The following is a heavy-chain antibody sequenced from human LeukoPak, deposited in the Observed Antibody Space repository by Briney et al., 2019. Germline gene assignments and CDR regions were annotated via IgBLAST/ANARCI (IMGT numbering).Heavy chain of an antibody. J-gene: IGHJ6*02. CDR1: GSILNDYA. Sequence: GGSLRLSCVASGSILNDYAMHWVRQAPGKGLEWVSGIYWNGGSKGYADSVKGRFTVSRDNAKNFMYLQMNNLRVEDTALYYCGKDITPGGMDVWGQGTTVTVSS. CDR2: IYWNGGSK. V-gene: IGHV3-9*01. CDR3: GKDITPGGMDV.